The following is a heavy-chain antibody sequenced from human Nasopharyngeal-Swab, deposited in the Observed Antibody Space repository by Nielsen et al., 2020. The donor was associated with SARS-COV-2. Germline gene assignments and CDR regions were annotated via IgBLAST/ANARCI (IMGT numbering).Heavy chain of an antibody. CDR2: ISSSSSYI. Sequence: WIRQPPGKGLEWVSSISSSSSYIYYADSVKGRFTTSRDNAKNSLYLQMNSLRAEDTAVYYCARDSGSDFWSGYLGDNYYYYGMDVWGQGTTVTVSS. V-gene: IGHV3-21*01. J-gene: IGHJ6*02. D-gene: IGHD3-3*01. CDR3: ARDSGSDFWSGYLGDNYYYYGMDV.